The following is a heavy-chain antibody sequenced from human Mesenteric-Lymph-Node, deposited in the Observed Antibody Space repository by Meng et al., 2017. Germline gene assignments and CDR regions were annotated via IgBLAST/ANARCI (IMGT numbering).Heavy chain of an antibody. CDR1: GGSFSGYY. D-gene: IGHD3-22*01. CDR2: INHSGST. J-gene: IGHJ4*02. CDR3: AREGDVSDYSYYFAN. Sequence: SETLSLTCAVYGGSFSGYYWSWIRQPPGKGLEWIGEINHSGSTNYNPSLKSRVTISVDPSKNQFSLELSSVTAADTAVYYCAREGDVSDYSYYFANWGQGTLVTVSS. V-gene: IGHV4-34*01.